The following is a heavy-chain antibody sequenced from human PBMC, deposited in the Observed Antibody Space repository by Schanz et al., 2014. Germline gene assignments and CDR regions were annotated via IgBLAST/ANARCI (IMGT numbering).Heavy chain of an antibody. J-gene: IGHJ4*02. V-gene: IGHV3-66*01. CDR2: IYIGGNT. D-gene: IGHD2-21*01. CDR1: GFSVGNKY. CDR3: ARKSLVSAHYDS. Sequence: EVQLVESGGGLVQPGGSLRLSCAASGFSVGNKYMNWVRQAPGKGLEWVSFIYIGGNTYYADSVKGRFTISRDNSKNTVYIQMNSLRAEDTAVYYCARKSLVSAHYDSWGQGTLVTVSS.